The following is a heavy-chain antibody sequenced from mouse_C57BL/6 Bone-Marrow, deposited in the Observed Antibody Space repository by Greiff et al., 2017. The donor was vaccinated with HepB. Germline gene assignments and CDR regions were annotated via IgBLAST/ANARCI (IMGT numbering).Heavy chain of an antibody. CDR3: AEDSAVYYCALRRYWYFDV. D-gene: IGHD2-12*01. CDR2: GQGLEWIG. Sequence: QVQLQQSGPELARPWASVKISCQAFYTFSRRVHFAIRDTNYWMQWVKQRPGQGLEWIGAIYPGNGDTSYNQKFKGKATLTTDNTSSTAYIRRSSLTAEDSAVYYCALRRYWYFDVWGTGTTVTVSS. J-gene: IGHJ1*03. CDR1: YTFSRRVH. V-gene: IGHV1-87*01.